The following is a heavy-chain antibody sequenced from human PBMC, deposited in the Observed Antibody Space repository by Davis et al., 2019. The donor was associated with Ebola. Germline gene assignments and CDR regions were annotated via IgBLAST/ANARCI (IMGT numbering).Heavy chain of an antibody. J-gene: IGHJ6*02. V-gene: IGHV3-7*03. CDR1: GFTFSSYW. D-gene: IGHD3-3*01. CDR3: ARVDEWTDRHYYYYYGMDV. CDR2: IKQDGSEK. Sequence: PGGSLRLSCAASGFTFSSYWMSWVRQAPGKGLEWVANIKQDGSEKYYVDSVKGRFTISRDNAKNSLYLQMNSLRAEDTAVYYCARVDEWTDRHYYYYYGMDVWGQGTTVTVSS.